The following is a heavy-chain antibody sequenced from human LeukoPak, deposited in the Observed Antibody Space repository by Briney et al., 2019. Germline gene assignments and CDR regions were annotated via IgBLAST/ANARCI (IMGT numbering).Heavy chain of an antibody. V-gene: IGHV3-23*01. Sequence: GGSLRLSCAAFGFTFDIYGINWVRQAPGKGLEWVSGISPSGDMSYYADSVKGWFTISRDTSKNTVSLQMNSMRDDTTALYYCGRDRDWGAFDPWGERTPVSVSS. CDR1: GFTFDIYG. D-gene: IGHD3/OR15-3a*01. CDR2: ISPSGDMS. J-gene: IGHJ5*02. CDR3: GRDRDWGAFDP.